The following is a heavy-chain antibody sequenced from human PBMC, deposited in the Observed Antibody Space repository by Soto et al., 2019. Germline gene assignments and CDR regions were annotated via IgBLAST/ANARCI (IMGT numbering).Heavy chain of an antibody. CDR3: TGMARDY. D-gene: IGHD5-12*01. CDR1: GFTFSGSA. V-gene: IGHV3-73*02. J-gene: IGHJ4*02. Sequence: EVQLVESGGGLVQPGGSLKLSCAASGFTFSGSAMHWVRQASGKGLEWVGRIRSKTNNYATEYAASVKGRFTISRDDQKDTVYMKMTSLITEDEAVYYCTGMARDYSGQGPLVTVSS. CDR2: IRSKTNNYAT.